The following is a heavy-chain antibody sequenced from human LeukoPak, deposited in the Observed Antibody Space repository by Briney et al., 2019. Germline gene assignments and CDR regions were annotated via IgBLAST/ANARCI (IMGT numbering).Heavy chain of an antibody. CDR2: ISGSGGST. D-gene: IGHD3-10*01. CDR3: AKQGMVRGVHFDY. J-gene: IGHJ4*02. CDR1: GFTFSSYA. V-gene: IGHV3-23*01. Sequence: GGSLRLSCAASGFTFSSYAMSWVRQAPGKGLEWVSAISGSGGSTYYADSVKGRFTISRDNSKNTLYLQMSSLRAEDTAVYYCAKQGMVRGVHFDYWGQGTLVTVSS.